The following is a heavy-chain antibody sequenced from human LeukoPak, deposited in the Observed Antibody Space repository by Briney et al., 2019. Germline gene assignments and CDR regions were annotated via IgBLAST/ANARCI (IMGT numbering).Heavy chain of an antibody. V-gene: IGHV4-38-2*02. Sequence: SETLSLTCTVSGYSISSGYYWGWIRQPPGKGLEWIGSIYHSGSTNYNPSLKSRVTISVDTSKNQFSLKLSSVTAADAAVYYCARESPGYCSGGSCYSFSFDYWGQGTLVTVSS. D-gene: IGHD2-15*01. CDR1: GYSISSGYY. CDR3: ARESPGYCSGGSCYSFSFDY. J-gene: IGHJ4*02. CDR2: IYHSGST.